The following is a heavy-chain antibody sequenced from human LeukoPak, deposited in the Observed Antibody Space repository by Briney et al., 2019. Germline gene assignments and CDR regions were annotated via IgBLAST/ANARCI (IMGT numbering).Heavy chain of an antibody. Sequence: SETLSLTCTVSGGSISSYYWSWIRQPAGKGLEWIGRIYTSGSTNYNASLKSRVSMSVDTSKNQFSLKLSSVTAADTAVFYCARLPMVRGVIIRDYWGQGTLVTVSS. CDR2: IYTSGST. V-gene: IGHV4-4*07. D-gene: IGHD3-10*01. CDR3: ARLPMVRGVIIRDY. J-gene: IGHJ4*02. CDR1: GGSISSYY.